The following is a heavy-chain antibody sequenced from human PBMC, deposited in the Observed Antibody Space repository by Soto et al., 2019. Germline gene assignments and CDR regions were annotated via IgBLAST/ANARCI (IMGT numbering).Heavy chain of an antibody. D-gene: IGHD2-2*01. J-gene: IGHJ6*03. Sequence: GGSLRLSCAASGFTFSSYSMNWVRQAPGKGLEWVSSISSSSYIYYADSVKGRFTISRDNATNSLYLQMNSLRAEDTAVYYCARAPRGIVVVPAAIYYYMDVWGKGTTVTVSS. CDR2: ISSSSYI. CDR1: GFTFSSYS. V-gene: IGHV3-21*01. CDR3: ARAPRGIVVVPAAIYYYMDV.